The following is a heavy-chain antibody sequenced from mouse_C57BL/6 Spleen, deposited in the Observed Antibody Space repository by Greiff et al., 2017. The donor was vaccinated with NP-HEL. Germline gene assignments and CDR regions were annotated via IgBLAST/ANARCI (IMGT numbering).Heavy chain of an antibody. D-gene: IGHD1-1*01. CDR1: GYSITNGNHW. J-gene: IGHJ4*01. CDR3: ARGNYYGSSYDYAMDY. CDR2: ISSSGST. Sequence: EVKLVESGPALVKPSQTVSLTCTVTGYSITNGNHWWNWIRQVSGSKLEWIGYISSSGSTDSNPSLKSRISITRDTSKNQLFLQLNSVTTEDIATYYCARGNYYGSSYDYAMDYWGQGTSVTVSS. V-gene: IGHV3-4*01.